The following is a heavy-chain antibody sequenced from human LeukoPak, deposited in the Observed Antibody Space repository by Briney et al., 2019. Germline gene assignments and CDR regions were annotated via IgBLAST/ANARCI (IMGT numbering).Heavy chain of an antibody. CDR2: ISSSSSYI. Sequence: PGGSLRLSCAASGFTFSSYSVNWVRQAPGKGLEWVSSISSSSSYIYYADSVKGRFTISRDNAKNSLYLQMNSLRAEDTAVYYCARDRGSSGWDFDYWGQGTLVTVSS. CDR1: GFTFSSYS. D-gene: IGHD6-19*01. CDR3: ARDRGSSGWDFDY. V-gene: IGHV3-21*01. J-gene: IGHJ4*02.